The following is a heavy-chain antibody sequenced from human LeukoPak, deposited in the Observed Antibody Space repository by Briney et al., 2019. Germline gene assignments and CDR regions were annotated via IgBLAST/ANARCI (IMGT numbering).Heavy chain of an antibody. V-gene: IGHV1-2*02. D-gene: IGHD6-19*01. J-gene: IGHJ4*02. CDR2: INPNSGGT. CDR1: GYTFTDYY. CDR3: ARGVSNGWYYSDY. Sequence: GASVKVSCKASGYTFTDYYMHWVRQAPGQGLEWMGWINPNSGGTNYAQKFQDRVTMTRDTSICTAYMELSTLRSDDTAVYYCARGVSNGWYYSDYWGQGTLVTVSS.